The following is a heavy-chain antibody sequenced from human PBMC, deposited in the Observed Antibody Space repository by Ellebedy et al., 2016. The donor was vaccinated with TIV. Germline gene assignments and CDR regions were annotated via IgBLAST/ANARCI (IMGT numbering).Heavy chain of an antibody. D-gene: IGHD3-9*01. CDR3: ARCEYFDGWGLDY. CDR1: GFTFSSYA. J-gene: IGHJ4*02. V-gene: IGHV3-48*01. CDR2: ISSSSSTI. Sequence: GESLKISCAASGFTFSSYAMSWVRQAPGKGLEWVSYISSSSSTIYYADSVKGRFTISRDNAKNSLYLQMNSLRAEDTAVYYCARCEYFDGWGLDYWGQGTLVTVSS.